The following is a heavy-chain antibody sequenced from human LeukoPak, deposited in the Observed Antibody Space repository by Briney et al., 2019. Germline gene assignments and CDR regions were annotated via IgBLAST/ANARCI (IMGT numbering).Heavy chain of an antibody. Sequence: PGGSLRLSCAASGFTFSSYSMNWVRQAPGKGLEWVSSISSSSSYIYYAESVKGRFTISRDNAKNSLYLQMNSLRAEDTAVYYCARDLTGSSWIDYWGQGTLVTVSS. CDR3: ARDLTGSSWIDY. CDR2: ISSSSSYI. D-gene: IGHD6-13*01. V-gene: IGHV3-21*01. CDR1: GFTFSSYS. J-gene: IGHJ4*02.